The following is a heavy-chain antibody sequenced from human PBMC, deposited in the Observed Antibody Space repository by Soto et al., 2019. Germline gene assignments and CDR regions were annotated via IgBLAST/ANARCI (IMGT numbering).Heavy chain of an antibody. CDR3: ARSIESATSGMDA. J-gene: IGHJ6*02. CDR1: GFTFSTHV. D-gene: IGHD6-6*01. Sequence: PGGSLRLSCTACGFTFSTHVINWVRQAPGKGLEWVSYISGSSRVIYHADSVKGRFTISGDNAENSLYLQMNSLTDEDTAVYYCARSIESATSGMDAWAQ. CDR2: ISGSSRVI. V-gene: IGHV3-48*02.